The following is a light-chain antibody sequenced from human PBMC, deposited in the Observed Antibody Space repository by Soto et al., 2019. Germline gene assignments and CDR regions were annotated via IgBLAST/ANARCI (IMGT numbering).Light chain of an antibody. J-gene: IGKJ5*01. CDR2: DAS. V-gene: IGKV1-8*01. CDR1: QCLXSH. Sequence: AIRMTQSPSSLSASTGDSVTITCRASQCLXSHFVWVQQKPGQAPKLLXYDASTLDSGVPSRFSATVSGTEFSLTITSLQPEDFANYYCQQLFDSPITFGQGTRLEIK. CDR3: QQLFDSPIT.